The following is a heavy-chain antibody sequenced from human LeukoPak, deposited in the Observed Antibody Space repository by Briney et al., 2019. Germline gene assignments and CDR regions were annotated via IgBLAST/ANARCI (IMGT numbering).Heavy chain of an antibody. D-gene: IGHD3-10*01. V-gene: IGHV3-74*01. CDR1: GFTFSSYW. CDR2: INSDGSST. CDR3: ARDKKVRGVIPDNWFDP. Sequence: GGSLRLSCAASGFTFSSYWMHWVRQAPGKGLVWVSRINSDGSSTSYADSVKGRFTISRDNAKNTLYLQMNSLRAEDTAVHYCARDKKVRGVIPDNWFDPWGQGTLVTVSS. J-gene: IGHJ5*02.